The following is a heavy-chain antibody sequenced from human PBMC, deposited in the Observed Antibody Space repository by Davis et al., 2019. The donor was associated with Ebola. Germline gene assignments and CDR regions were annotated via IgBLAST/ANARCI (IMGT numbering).Heavy chain of an antibody. CDR2: INPSIGNT. D-gene: IGHD3-10*01. Sequence: ASVKVSCKASGYLFTANLIYWVRQAPGQGLEWMGLINPSIGNTSLAQKFQGRVTLTRDTSTSTVHMDLSSLKSEDTAIYYCASGEFVDFWGQGTLVTVSS. V-gene: IGHV1-46*01. CDR1: GYLFTANL. J-gene: IGHJ4*02. CDR3: ASGEFVDF.